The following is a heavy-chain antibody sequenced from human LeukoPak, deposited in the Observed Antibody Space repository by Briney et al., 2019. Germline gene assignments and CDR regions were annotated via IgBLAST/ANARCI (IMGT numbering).Heavy chain of an antibody. Sequence: GGSLRLSCAASGFTSIPSELNWVRQAPGKGLEWISYISHTGSLIYYADSVKGRFTISRDNANNFLYFQMDSLRVEDTGIYYCSSYCSEGTCYGYFHHWGQGTLVSVSS. CDR3: SSYCSEGTCYGYFHH. J-gene: IGHJ1*01. D-gene: IGHD2-15*01. CDR2: ISHTGSLI. V-gene: IGHV3-48*03. CDR1: GFTSIPSE.